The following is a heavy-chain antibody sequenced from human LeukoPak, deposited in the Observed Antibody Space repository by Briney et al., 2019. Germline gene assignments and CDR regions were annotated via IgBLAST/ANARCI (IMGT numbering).Heavy chain of an antibody. CDR3: AKALGATNPSDAFDI. J-gene: IGHJ3*02. CDR1: GFTFSSYG. V-gene: IGHV3-30*02. Sequence: GSLRLSCAASGFTFSSYGMHWVRQAPGKGLEWVAVIWYDGSNKYYADSVKGRFTISRDNSKNTLYLQMNSLRAEDTALYYCAKALGATNPSDAFDIWGQGTMVTVSS. D-gene: IGHD1-26*01. CDR2: IWYDGSNK.